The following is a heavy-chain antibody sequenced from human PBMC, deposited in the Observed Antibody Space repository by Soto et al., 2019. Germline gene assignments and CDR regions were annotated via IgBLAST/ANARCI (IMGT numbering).Heavy chain of an antibody. CDR2: IYYSGST. CDR1: GGSIISSSYY. V-gene: IGHV4-39*01. Sequence: PSETLSLTCTVSGGSIISSSYYWVWIRQPPGKGLEWIGSIYYSGSTYYNPSLKSRVTISVDTSKNQFSLKLSSVTAADTAVYYCATRGAVRTFYFDYWGQGTLVTVSS. CDR3: ATRGAVRTFYFDY. D-gene: IGHD3-16*01. J-gene: IGHJ4*02.